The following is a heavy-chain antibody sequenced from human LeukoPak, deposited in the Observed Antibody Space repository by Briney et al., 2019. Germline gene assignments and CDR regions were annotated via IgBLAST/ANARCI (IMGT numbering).Heavy chain of an antibody. CDR1: GFTFSSYA. Sequence: GRSLRLSCAASGFTFSSYAMHWVRQAPGKGLEWVAVISYDGSNKYYADSVKGRFTISRDNSKNTVYLQMSSLRVDDTAAYYCAKAASSSWPSYYYGMDVWGQGTTVTVSS. CDR2: ISYDGSNK. D-gene: IGHD6-13*01. CDR3: AKAASSSWPSYYYGMDV. V-gene: IGHV3-30-3*01. J-gene: IGHJ6*02.